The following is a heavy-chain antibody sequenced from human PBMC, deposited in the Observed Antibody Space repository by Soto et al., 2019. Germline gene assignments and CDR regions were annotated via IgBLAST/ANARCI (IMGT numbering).Heavy chain of an antibody. V-gene: IGHV3-23*01. D-gene: IGHD3-22*01. CDR3: AKEDNYYDSSGYYLEYFHH. J-gene: IGHJ1*01. CDR2: ISGSGGTT. Sequence: EVQLLESGGGLVQPGGSLRLSCAASGFTFSGYDMTWVRQAPGKGLEWVSIISGSGGTTYYADYVKGRFTISRDNSKNTLYLNMNSLRDDDPAVYYCAKEDNYYDSSGYYLEYFHHWGQGTLVTVSS. CDR1: GFTFSGYD.